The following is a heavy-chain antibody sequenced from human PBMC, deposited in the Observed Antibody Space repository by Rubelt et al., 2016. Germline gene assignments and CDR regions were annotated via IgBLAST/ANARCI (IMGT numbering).Heavy chain of an antibody. V-gene: IGHV4-39*01. J-gene: IGHJ4*02. Sequence: ESGPGLVKPSQTLSLTCTVSGGSISSGGYYWSWIRQHPGKGLEWIGSISHSGSTYYNPSLKSRVTVSVDTSKNQFSLRLSSVTAADTAVYYCARHNAVRGDYSDNAICHDCVDYWGQGTLVTVSS. CDR3: ARHNAVRGDYSDNAICHDCVDY. D-gene: IGHD3-22*01. CDR2: ISHSGST. CDR1: GGSISSGGYY.